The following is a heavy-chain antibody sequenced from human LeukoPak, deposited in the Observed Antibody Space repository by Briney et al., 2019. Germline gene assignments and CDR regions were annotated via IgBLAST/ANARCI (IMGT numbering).Heavy chain of an antibody. J-gene: IGHJ3*02. D-gene: IGHD2-2*01. CDR2: INPNSGGT. CDR1: GYTFTGYY. V-gene: IGHV1-2*02. CDR3: ARWGGTSPLGAFDI. Sequence: GASVKVSCKASGYTFTGYYMHWVRQAPGQGLEWMGWINPNSGGTNYAQKFQGRVTMTRDTSISTAYMELSRLRSDDTAVYYCARWGGTSPLGAFDIWGQGTMVTVPS.